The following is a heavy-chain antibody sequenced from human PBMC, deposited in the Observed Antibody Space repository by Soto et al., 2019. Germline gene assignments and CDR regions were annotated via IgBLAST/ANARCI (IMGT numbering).Heavy chain of an antibody. CDR3: AKATPHIQLWDYYGMDV. CDR2: ISYDGSNK. D-gene: IGHD5-18*01. CDR1: GFTFSSYG. Sequence: GGSLRLSCAASGFTFSSYGMHWVRQAPGKGLEWVAVISYDGSNKYCADSVKGRFTISRDNSKNTLYLQMNSLRAEDTAVYYCAKATPHIQLWDYYGMDVWGQGTTVTVSS. J-gene: IGHJ6*02. V-gene: IGHV3-30*18.